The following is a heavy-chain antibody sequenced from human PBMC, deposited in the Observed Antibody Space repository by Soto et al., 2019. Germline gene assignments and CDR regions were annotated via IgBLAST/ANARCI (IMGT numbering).Heavy chain of an antibody. Sequence: PSETLSLTCAVSGGSISSGGYPWSWIRQPPGKGLEWIGYIYHSGSTYYNPSLKSRVTISVDTSKNQFSLKLSSVTAADTAVYYCARTYSSSWSPFDYWGQGTLVTVSS. CDR2: IYHSGST. CDR3: ARTYSSSWSPFDY. V-gene: IGHV4-30-2*01. D-gene: IGHD6-13*01. CDR1: GGSISSGGYP. J-gene: IGHJ4*02.